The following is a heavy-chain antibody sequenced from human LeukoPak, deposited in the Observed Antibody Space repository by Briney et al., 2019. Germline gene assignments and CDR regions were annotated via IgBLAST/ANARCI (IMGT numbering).Heavy chain of an antibody. D-gene: IGHD6-13*01. CDR2: INSDGSST. Sequence: GGSLRLSCAASGFTFRSYWMHWVRQAPGKGLVWVSRINSDGSSTSYADSVKGRFTISRDNAKNTLNLQMDNLRAEDTAVYYCARPMSIATAGNYYYGMDVWGQGTTVTVS. CDR3: ARPMSIATAGNYYYGMDV. CDR1: GFTFRSYW. J-gene: IGHJ6*02. V-gene: IGHV3-74*01.